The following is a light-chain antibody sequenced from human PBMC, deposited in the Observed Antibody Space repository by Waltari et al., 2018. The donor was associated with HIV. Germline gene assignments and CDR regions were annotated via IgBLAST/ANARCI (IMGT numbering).Light chain of an antibody. V-gene: IGKV3-20*01. J-gene: IGKJ1*01. CDR1: QTISSTY. CDR2: GAS. CDR3: QQYIGSPRT. Sequence: ELALTQSPGTLSLSPGARATLSCRASQTISSTYLAWYQQKPGQAPRLLIYGASSRATGIPDRVSGSGSGTDFTLTISSLEPEDCAVYYCQQYIGSPRTFGQGTKVELK.